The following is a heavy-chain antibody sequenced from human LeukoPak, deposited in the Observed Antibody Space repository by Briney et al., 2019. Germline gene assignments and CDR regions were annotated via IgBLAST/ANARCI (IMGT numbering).Heavy chain of an antibody. CDR1: GFSFSNYW. V-gene: IGHV3-7*01. Sequence: GGSLRLSCAASGFSFSNYWMSWVRQAPGKGLEWVANIKQDGSQRNYVDSVKGRFTISRDNSKNTLYLQMNSLRAEDTAVYYCARDRVAAASWDDAFDIWGQGTMVTVSS. J-gene: IGHJ3*02. CDR2: IKQDGSQR. D-gene: IGHD6-13*01. CDR3: ARDRVAAASWDDAFDI.